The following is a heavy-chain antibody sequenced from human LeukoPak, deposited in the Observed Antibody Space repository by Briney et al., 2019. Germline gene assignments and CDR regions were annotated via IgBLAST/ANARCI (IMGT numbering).Heavy chain of an antibody. Sequence: GGSLRLSCAASGFTFSTYTMYWVRHPPGKGLEWVSIIGSSGGGIHYADSVKGRFTISRDNSKNTLYLQMNSLRAEDTAVYYCAKDSVTVVTDYFDYWGQGTLVTVSS. CDR2: IGSSGGGI. D-gene: IGHD4-23*01. J-gene: IGHJ4*02. CDR1: GFTFSTYT. V-gene: IGHV3-23*01. CDR3: AKDSVTVVTDYFDY.